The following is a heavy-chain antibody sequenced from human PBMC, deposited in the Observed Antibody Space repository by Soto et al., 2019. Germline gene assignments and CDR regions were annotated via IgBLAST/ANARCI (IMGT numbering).Heavy chain of an antibody. CDR3: ASHADTSMVNRWFDP. Sequence: GGSLRLSCGASGFTFSIYSMNWVRQAPGKGLEWVSYINSNGGIVNYADSVKGRFTISRDNAKNSLYLQMNSLRDEDTAVYYCASHADTSMVNRWFDPWGQGALVTVSS. CDR2: INSNGGIV. CDR1: GFTFSIYS. V-gene: IGHV3-48*02. J-gene: IGHJ5*02. D-gene: IGHD5-18*01.